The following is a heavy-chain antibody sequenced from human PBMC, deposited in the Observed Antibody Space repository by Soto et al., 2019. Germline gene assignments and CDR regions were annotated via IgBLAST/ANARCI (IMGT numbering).Heavy chain of an antibody. V-gene: IGHV1-69*08. Sequence: QVQLVQSGAEVKKPGSSVKVSCKASGGTFSSYTISWVRQAPGQGLEWMGRIITILGIANYTQKFQGRVTSAADKSTSTAYMELSSVRSEDTAVYYCARDLVLPSATHIWFAPWVQGTLVTVSS. D-gene: IGHD2-2*01. J-gene: IGHJ5*02. CDR1: GGTFSSYT. CDR2: IITILGIA. CDR3: ARDLVLPSATHIWFAP.